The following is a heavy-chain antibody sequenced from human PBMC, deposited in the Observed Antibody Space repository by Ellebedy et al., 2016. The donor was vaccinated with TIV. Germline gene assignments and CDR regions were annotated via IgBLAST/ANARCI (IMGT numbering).Heavy chain of an antibody. J-gene: IGHJ3*02. CDR3: ARLYGIDAFEI. CDR2: IDPGDSYN. CDR1: GYSFTNYY. V-gene: IGHV5-10-1*01. Sequence: GESLKISCKGSGYSFTNYYISWVRQMPGKGLEWMVRIDPGDSYNIYSPSFQGHVTISADKAISTAYLQWSSLRASDTAMYFCARLYGIDAFEIWGQGTMVTVSS. D-gene: IGHD2-8*01.